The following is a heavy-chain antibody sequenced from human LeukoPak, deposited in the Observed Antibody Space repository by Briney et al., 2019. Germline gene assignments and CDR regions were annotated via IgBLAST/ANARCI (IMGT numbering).Heavy chain of an antibody. CDR2: IIPIFGTA. CDR1: GGTFSSYA. Sequence: SVTVSCKASGGTFSSYAISWVRQVPGQGLEWMGGIIPIFGTANYAQKFQGRVTITTDESTSTAYMELSSLGSEDTAVYYCAREAKGPAYYYYYMDVWGKGTTVTVSS. V-gene: IGHV1-69*05. CDR3: AREAKGPAYYYYYMDV. J-gene: IGHJ6*03.